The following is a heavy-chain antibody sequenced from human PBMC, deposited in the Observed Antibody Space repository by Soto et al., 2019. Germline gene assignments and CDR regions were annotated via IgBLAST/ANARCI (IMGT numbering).Heavy chain of an antibody. CDR2: ISSSSSTI. J-gene: IGHJ4*02. CDR3: AREKGARYCSGGSCYRPYYFDS. D-gene: IGHD2-15*01. CDR1: GFTFSSYS. V-gene: IGHV3-48*01. Sequence: VQLVESGGGLVQPGGSLRLSCAASGFTFSSYSMNWVRQAPGKGLEWVSYISSSSSTIYYADSVKGRFTISRDNAKNSLYLQMNSLRAEDTAVYYCAREKGARYCSGGSCYRPYYFDSWGQGTLVTVSS.